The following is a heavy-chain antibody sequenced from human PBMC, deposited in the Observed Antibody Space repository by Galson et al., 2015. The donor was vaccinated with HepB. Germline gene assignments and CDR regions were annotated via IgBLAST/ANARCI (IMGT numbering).Heavy chain of an antibody. CDR2: ISPIFGRA. V-gene: IGHV1-69*06. D-gene: IGHD2-2*01. J-gene: IGHJ4*02. CDR1: GGTFSSYA. CDR3: ARLSCCSSTSCRYCGGDGVDY. Sequence: SVRVSCKASGGTFSSYAISWVRQAPGQGLEWMGGISPIFGRANYAPKFQGRVTITADKSTSTAYMELSSLRSEDTAVYYCARLSCCSSTSCRYCGGDGVDYWGQGTLVTVSS.